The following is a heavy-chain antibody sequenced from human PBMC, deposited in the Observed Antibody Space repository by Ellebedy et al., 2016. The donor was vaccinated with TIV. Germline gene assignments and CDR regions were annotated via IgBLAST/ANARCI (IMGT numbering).Heavy chain of an antibody. Sequence: SVKVSXKASGDTFNSYGITWVRQAPGQGLDWIGGIIPSVGITNYAQKFQGRVTITADAPTNTAYMELSSLRSEDTAVYYCASTWSGLWGYYYGLDVWGQGTTVTVSS. D-gene: IGHD3-10*01. CDR2: IIPSVGIT. CDR3: ASTWSGLWGYYYGLDV. J-gene: IGHJ6*02. V-gene: IGHV1-69*10. CDR1: GDTFNSYG.